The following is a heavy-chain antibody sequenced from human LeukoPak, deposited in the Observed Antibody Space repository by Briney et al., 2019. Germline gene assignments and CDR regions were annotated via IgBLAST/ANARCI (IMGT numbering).Heavy chain of an antibody. D-gene: IGHD3-10*01. CDR1: GITLSNYG. J-gene: IGHJ4*02. Sequence: PGGSLRLSCAVSGITLSNYGMSWVRKAPGKGLEWVAGMSGSGGGTNYADSVKGRFTVSRDNSKNTLYLQMNSLRPEDAAVYFCAKELHGSGNYAFDYWGQGTLVTVSS. CDR3: AKELHGSGNYAFDY. CDR2: MSGSGGGT. V-gene: IGHV3-23*01.